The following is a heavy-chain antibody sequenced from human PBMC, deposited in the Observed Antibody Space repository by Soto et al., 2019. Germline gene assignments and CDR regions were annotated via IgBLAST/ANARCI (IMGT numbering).Heavy chain of an antibody. CDR1: GFSFDDYT. V-gene: IGHV3-43*01. J-gene: IGHJ4*02. Sequence: GGSLSLSCAASGFSFDDYTMHWLRQAPRKGLWWVSLITWDATSTYCADSVRGRFTISRDNSKKTLYLQMNSRRAEDTAVYYCAKDCYTRFDYRSSTRSDLFDYWGQGTLVTGSS. CDR2: ITWDATST. CDR3: AKDCYTRFDYRSSTRSDLFDY. D-gene: IGHD6-6*01.